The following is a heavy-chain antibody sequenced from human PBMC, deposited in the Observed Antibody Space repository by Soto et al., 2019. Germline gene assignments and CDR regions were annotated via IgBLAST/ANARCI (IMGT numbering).Heavy chain of an antibody. V-gene: IGHV3-74*01. CDR3: ACSARGLYGDYN. CDR2: INAEGTTT. Sequence: EVQLVESGGGLVQPGESLRLSCSASGFTFTNYWMHWVRQAPGKGLVWVSRINAEGTTTNYADSVKGRFTTSRDNANNTLYLQMNSLGGEDTAVYYCACSARGLYGDYNWGQGTLVTVSS. D-gene: IGHD4-17*01. CDR1: GFTFTNYW. J-gene: IGHJ4*02.